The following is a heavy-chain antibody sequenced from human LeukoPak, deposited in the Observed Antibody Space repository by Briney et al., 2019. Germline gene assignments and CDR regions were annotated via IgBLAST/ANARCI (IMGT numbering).Heavy chain of an antibody. CDR3: AAEGDYGDAVY. V-gene: IGHV1-58*01. J-gene: IGHJ4*02. CDR1: GFTFTSSA. Sequence: ASGKVSCKASGFTFTSSAVQWVRQARGQRLEWIGWIVVGSGNTNYAQKFQERVTITRDMSTSTAYMELSSLRSEDTAVYYCAAEGDYGDAVYWGQGTLVTVSS. CDR2: IVVGSGNT. D-gene: IGHD4-17*01.